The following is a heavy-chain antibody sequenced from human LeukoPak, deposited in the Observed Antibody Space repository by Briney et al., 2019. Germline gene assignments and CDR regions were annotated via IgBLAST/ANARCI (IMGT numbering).Heavy chain of an antibody. Sequence: GGSLRLSCAVSGFTFSSHNMNWVRQASGKGLEWVSYISISSSTIYYADSVKGRFTISRDNAKNSLYLQMNSLRAEDTAVYYCAREGYCSGSTCPDYWGQGTLVTVSS. V-gene: IGHV3-48*01. CDR3: AREGYCSGSTCPDY. CDR2: ISISSSTI. J-gene: IGHJ4*02. D-gene: IGHD2-15*01. CDR1: GFTFSSHN.